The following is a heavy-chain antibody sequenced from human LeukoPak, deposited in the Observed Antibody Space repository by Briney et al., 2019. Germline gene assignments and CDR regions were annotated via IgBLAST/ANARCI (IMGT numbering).Heavy chain of an antibody. D-gene: IGHD6-13*01. CDR2: ISAYNGNT. J-gene: IGHJ3*02. CDR3: ASYVPGYSSAFDI. V-gene: IGHV1-18*01. CDR1: GYTFTSYG. Sequence: ASVKVSCRASGYTFTSYGISWVRQAPGQGLEWMGWISAYNGNTNYAQKLQGRVTMTTDTSTSTAYMELRSLRSDDTAVYYCASYVPGYSSAFDIWGQGTMVTVSS.